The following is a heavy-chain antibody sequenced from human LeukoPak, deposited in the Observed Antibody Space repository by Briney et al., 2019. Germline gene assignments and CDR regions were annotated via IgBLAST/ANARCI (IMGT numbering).Heavy chain of an antibody. D-gene: IGHD6-19*01. J-gene: IGHJ4*02. CDR1: GYSFSNYW. Sequence: GESLKISCKGSGYSFSNYWIGWVRQMPGKGLEWVGIILPENSDTRYSPSFQGQVTMSADKSISTAYLQWSSLKAADTAMYYCARLLYSSGGTGFDYWGQGTLVTVSS. CDR2: ILPENSDT. V-gene: IGHV5-51*01. CDR3: ARLLYSSGGTGFDY.